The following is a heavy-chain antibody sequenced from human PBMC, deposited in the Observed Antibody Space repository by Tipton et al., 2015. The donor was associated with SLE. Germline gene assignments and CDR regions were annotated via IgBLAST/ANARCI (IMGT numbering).Heavy chain of an antibody. D-gene: IGHD4-17*01. Sequence: SLRLSCAASGFTFSSYAMHWVRQAPGKGLEWVAVISYDGSNKYYADSVKGRFTISRDNSKNTLYLQMNSLRAEDTAVYYCARDSDYGDYGGYFDYWGQGTLVTVSS. CDR3: ARDSDYGDYGGYFDY. CDR2: ISYDGSNK. J-gene: IGHJ4*02. CDR1: GFTFSSYA. V-gene: IGHV3-30*04.